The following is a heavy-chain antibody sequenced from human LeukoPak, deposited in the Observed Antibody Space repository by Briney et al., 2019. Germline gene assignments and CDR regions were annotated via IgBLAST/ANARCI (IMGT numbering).Heavy chain of an antibody. CDR3: ARVAGSSHNWFDP. D-gene: IGHD6-19*01. CDR1: GGTFSSYA. CDR2: IIPVFGTA. Sequence: SVKVSCKASGGTFSSYAISWVRQAPGQGLEWMGGIIPVFGTANYAQKFQGRVTITADKSTSTAYMELSSLRSEDTAVYYCARVAGSSHNWFDPWGQGTLVTVSS. V-gene: IGHV1-69*06. J-gene: IGHJ5*02.